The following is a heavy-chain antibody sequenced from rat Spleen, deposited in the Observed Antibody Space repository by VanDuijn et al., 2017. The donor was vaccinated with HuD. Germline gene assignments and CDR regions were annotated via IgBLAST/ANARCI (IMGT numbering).Heavy chain of an antibody. J-gene: IGHJ2*01. V-gene: IGHV5-46*01. D-gene: IGHD1-4*01. CDR2: ISTCGVGT. CDR1: GFSFSNFP. CDR3: TRVDYPGIDHYFDY. Sequence: EVQLVESGGGLVQPGRSMKLSCAASGFSFSNFPMAWVRQAPTKGLDWVATISTCGVGTYYRDSVKGRFTISRDNAKNTLYLQMNSLMSEDTATYYCTRVDYPGIDHYFDYWGQGVMVTVSS.